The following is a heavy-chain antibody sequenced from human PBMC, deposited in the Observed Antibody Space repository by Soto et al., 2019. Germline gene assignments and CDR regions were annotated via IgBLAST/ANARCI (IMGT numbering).Heavy chain of an antibody. V-gene: IGHV3-74*01. J-gene: IGHJ6*02. D-gene: IGHD2-2*01. CDR1: GFTFSSYW. Sequence: GGSLRLSCAASGFTFSSYWMHWVRQAPGKGLVWVSRINSDGSSTSYADSVKGRFTISRDNAKNTLYLQMNSLRAEDTAVYYCAREASGLYCSSTSCSREGPHYYYYGMDVWGQGTTVTVSS. CDR3: AREASGLYCSSTSCSREGPHYYYYGMDV. CDR2: INSDGSST.